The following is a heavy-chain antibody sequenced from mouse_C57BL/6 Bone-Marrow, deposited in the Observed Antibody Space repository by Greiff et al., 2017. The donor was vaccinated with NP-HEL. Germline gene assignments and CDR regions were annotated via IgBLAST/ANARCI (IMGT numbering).Heavy chain of an antibody. CDR1: GYTFTSYW. V-gene: IGHV1-61*01. D-gene: IGHD4-1*01. CDR3: ARETGKDFAY. Sequence: QVQLQQPGAELVRPGSSVKLSCKASGYTFTSYWMDWVKQRPGQGLEWIGNIYPSDSETHYNQKFKDKATLTVDKSSSTAYMQLSSLTSEESAVYYCARETGKDFAYGGQGTLVTVSA. CDR2: IYPSDSET. J-gene: IGHJ3*01.